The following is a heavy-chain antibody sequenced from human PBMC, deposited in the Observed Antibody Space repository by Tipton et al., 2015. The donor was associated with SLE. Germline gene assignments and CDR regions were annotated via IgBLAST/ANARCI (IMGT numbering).Heavy chain of an antibody. Sequence: TLSLTCTVSGGSISSGGYYWSWIRQPPGKGLEWIGYIYYSGSTNYNPSLKSRVTISVDTSKNQFSLKLSSVTAADTAVYYCARGPTMVRGAHYYDSSGFDYWGQGTLVTVSS. D-gene: IGHD3-22*01. J-gene: IGHJ4*02. CDR1: GGSISSGGYY. CDR3: ARGPTMVRGAHYYDSSGFDY. V-gene: IGHV4-61*08. CDR2: IYYSGST.